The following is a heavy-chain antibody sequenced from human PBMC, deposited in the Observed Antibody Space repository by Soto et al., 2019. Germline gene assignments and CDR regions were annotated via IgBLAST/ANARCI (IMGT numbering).Heavy chain of an antibody. CDR1: GYTFTSYG. J-gene: IGHJ5*02. Sequence: QVQLVQSGAEVKKPGASVKVSCKASGYTFTSYGISWVRQAPGQGLEWMGWISAYNGNTNYAQKLQGVVTMTTDTSTSIAYIELRSLRSDDTAVYYCARRRVYSGSGSYSPGLFDPWGQGTLVTVSS. CDR2: ISAYNGNT. D-gene: IGHD3-10*01. V-gene: IGHV1-18*04. CDR3: ARRRVYSGSGSYSPGLFDP.